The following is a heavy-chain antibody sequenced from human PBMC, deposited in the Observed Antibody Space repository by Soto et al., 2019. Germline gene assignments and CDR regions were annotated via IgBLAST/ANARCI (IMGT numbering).Heavy chain of an antibody. CDR3: ARGGVVEVVVPAARGQRIRFDP. CDR1: GGSFSGYY. CDR2: INHSGST. J-gene: IGHJ5*02. V-gene: IGHV4-34*01. D-gene: IGHD2-2*01. Sequence: SETLSLTCAVYGGSFSGYYWSWIRQPPGKGLEWIGEINHSGSTNYNPSLKSRVTISVDTSKNQFSLKLSSVTAADTAVYYCARGGVVEVVVPAARGQRIRFDPWGQGTLVTVSS.